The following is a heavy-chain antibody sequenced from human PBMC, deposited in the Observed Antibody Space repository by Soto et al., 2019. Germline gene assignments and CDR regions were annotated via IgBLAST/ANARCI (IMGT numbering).Heavy chain of an antibody. CDR2: INNSGST. CDR1: GGSFSGYY. CDR3: ARGFYCSSTSCLYNWFDP. V-gene: IGHV4-34*01. D-gene: IGHD2-2*01. J-gene: IGHJ5*02. Sequence: QVQLQQWGAGLLKPSETLSLTCAVYGGSFSGYYWSWIRQPPGKGLEWIGEINNSGSTNSNPALKSRATKSVDTSKNQFSLKLSSVTAADTAVYYCARGFYCSSTSCLYNWFDPWGQGTLVTVSS.